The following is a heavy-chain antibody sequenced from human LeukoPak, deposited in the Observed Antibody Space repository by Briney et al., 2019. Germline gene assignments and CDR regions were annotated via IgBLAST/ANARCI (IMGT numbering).Heavy chain of an antibody. V-gene: IGHV1-3*04. CDR1: GYTFTNYG. Sequence: ASVKVSCKAFGYTFTNYGMHWVRQAPGQRLEWMAWINTGNGNAKCSQKFQDRVTITRDTSASTAYMELSSLTSEDTAVYYCARPMDTITWYRGFDYWGQGTLVTVSS. D-gene: IGHD6-13*01. CDR3: ARPMDTITWYRGFDY. CDR2: INTGNGNA. J-gene: IGHJ4*02.